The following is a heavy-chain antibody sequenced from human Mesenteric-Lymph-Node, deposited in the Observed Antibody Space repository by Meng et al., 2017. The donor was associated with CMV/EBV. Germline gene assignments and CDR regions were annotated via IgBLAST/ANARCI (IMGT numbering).Heavy chain of an antibody. V-gene: IGHV3-7*01. CDR2: IKQDGSEK. D-gene: IGHD2-21*01. CDR1: GFTFSSYW. CDR3: FMGHYSGA. Sequence: GESLKISCAASGFTFSSYWMSWVRQAPGKGLEWVANIKQDGSEKYYVDSVKGRFTISRDNSRNSLYLHMSSLRAEDTAVYYCFMGHYSGAWGQGTLVTVSS. J-gene: IGHJ5*02.